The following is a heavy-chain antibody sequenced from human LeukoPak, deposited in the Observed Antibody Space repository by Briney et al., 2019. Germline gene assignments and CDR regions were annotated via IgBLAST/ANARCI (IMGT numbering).Heavy chain of an antibody. D-gene: IGHD3-3*01. V-gene: IGHV3-23*01. J-gene: IGHJ4*02. Sequence: GSLRLSCAASGSTFSSYAMSWVRQAPGKGLEWVSAISGSGGSTYYADSVKGRFTISRDNSKNTLYLQMNNLRAEDTAVYYCAKTLYDFWSGYYGPFDYWGQGTLVTVSS. CDR1: GSTFSSYA. CDR2: ISGSGGST. CDR3: AKTLYDFWSGYYGPFDY.